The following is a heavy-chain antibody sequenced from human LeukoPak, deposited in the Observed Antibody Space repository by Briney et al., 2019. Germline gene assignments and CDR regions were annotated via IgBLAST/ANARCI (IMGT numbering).Heavy chain of an antibody. CDR2: IYYSGST. CDR1: GGSISSSSYY. J-gene: IGHJ5*02. CDR3: ASRGSSSFVNWFDP. Sequence: SETLSLTCTVSGGSISSSSYYWGWIRQPPGKGLEWIGSIYYSGSTYYNPSPTSRVTISVDTSKNQFSLKLTSVTAADTAVYYCASRGSSSFVNWFDPWGQGTLVTVSS. V-gene: IGHV4-39*07. D-gene: IGHD6-13*01.